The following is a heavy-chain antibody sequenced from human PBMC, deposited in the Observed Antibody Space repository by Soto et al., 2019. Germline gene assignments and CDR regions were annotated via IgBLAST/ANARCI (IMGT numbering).Heavy chain of an antibody. V-gene: IGHV4-59*08. Sequence: QVQLHESGPGLVKPSETLSLSCSVSGGSLDNYYWTWIRQPPGKGLEFIGYIYYKGTTTYNPSLRSRVAISMDTSKNQFSLQLTSVIAADTAIYYCARLGDYYQSLGTWGRGTLVTVSS. J-gene: IGHJ5*02. D-gene: IGHD3-22*01. CDR3: ARLGDYYQSLGT. CDR1: GGSLDNYY. CDR2: IYYKGTT.